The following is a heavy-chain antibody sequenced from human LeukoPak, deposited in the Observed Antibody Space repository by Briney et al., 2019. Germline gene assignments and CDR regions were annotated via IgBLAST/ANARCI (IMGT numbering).Heavy chain of an antibody. CDR1: GYTLTALS. D-gene: IGHD3-22*01. CDR3: AATAYSGYYYDY. V-gene: IGHV1-24*01. CDR2: FDPEDGET. J-gene: IGHJ4*02. Sequence: ASVKVSCKVSGYTLTALSMHWVRQAPGKGLEWMGGFDPEDGETIYAQKFQGRVTMIEDTSTDTAYMELSSLRSEDTAVYYCAATAYSGYYYDYWGQGTLVTVSS.